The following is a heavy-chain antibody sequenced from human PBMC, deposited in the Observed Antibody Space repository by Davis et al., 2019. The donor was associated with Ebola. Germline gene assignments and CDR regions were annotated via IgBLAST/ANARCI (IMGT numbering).Heavy chain of an antibody. J-gene: IGHJ4*02. CDR2: IKQDGSEK. V-gene: IGHV3-7*01. Sequence: GGSLRLSCAASGFTFSSYWMSWVRQAPGKGLEWVANIKQDGSEKYYVDSVKGRFTISRDNARNSLYLQMNTLRAEDTAMYYCAREAWGSYGYDYWGQGTLVTVSS. D-gene: IGHD3-16*01. CDR3: AREAWGSYGYDY. CDR1: GFTFSSYW.